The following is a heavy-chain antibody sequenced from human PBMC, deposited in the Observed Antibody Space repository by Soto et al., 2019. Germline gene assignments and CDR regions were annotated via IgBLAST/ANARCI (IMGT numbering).Heavy chain of an antibody. CDR1: GYTFTSSY. Sequence: ASVKVSCKASGYTFTSSYIHWVRQAPGQGLEWMGKINPSGGSTSYAQKFQGRVTMTRDTSTSTVYMELSSLRSEDTAVYYCARAYIAVAGHWYFDLWGRGTLVTVSS. J-gene: IGHJ2*01. CDR2: INPSGGST. D-gene: IGHD6-19*01. CDR3: ARAYIAVAGHWYFDL. V-gene: IGHV1-46*03.